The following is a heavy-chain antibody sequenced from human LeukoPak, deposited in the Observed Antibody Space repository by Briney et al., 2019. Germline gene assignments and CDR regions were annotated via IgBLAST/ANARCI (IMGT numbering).Heavy chain of an antibody. CDR3: ARGPTRANSSDY. V-gene: IGHV3-7*01. D-gene: IGHD1-26*01. Sequence: QSGGSLRLSCAASGFTFSSYWMSWVRQPPGKGLEWVAKIKQDGSEKYYVDSVKGRFTISRDNAKNSLYLQMNSLRAEDTAVYYCARGPTRANSSDYWGQGTLLTVSS. CDR1: GFTFSSYW. J-gene: IGHJ4*02. CDR2: IKQDGSEK.